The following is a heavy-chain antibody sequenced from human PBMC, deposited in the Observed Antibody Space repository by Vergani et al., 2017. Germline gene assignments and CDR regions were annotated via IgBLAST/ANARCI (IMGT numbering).Heavy chain of an antibody. Sequence: QVQLVQSGAEVKKPGSSVKVSCKASGATFRSNTISWVRQVPGQGLEWMGRIIPVLGKTKYAQDFQGRLTITADTSTSTAYMELTSLRSQDTPVYYCARDPRGYGGDPEDYYYGMDVWGQGP. CDR3: ARDPRGYGGDPEDYYYGMDV. D-gene: IGHD2-21*02. CDR2: IIPVLGKT. J-gene: IGHJ6*02. CDR1: GATFRSNT. V-gene: IGHV1-69*08.